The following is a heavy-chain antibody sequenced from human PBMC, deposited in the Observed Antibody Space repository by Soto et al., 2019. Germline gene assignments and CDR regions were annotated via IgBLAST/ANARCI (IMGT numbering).Heavy chain of an antibody. J-gene: IGHJ3*02. CDR3: AKGDYDILTGYYREPAFDI. CDR2: ISGSGGST. D-gene: IGHD3-9*01. Sequence: EVQLLESGGGLVQPGGSLRLSCVASGFTFSSYAMSWVRQAPGKGLEWVSAISGSGGSTYYADSVKGRFTISRDNSKNTLYLQMNSLRAEDTAVYYCAKGDYDILTGYYREPAFDIWGQGTMVTVSS. CDR1: GFTFSSYA. V-gene: IGHV3-23*01.